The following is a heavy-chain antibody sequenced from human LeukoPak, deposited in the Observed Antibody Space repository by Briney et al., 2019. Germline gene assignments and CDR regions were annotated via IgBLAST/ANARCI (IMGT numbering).Heavy chain of an antibody. CDR3: AREGAYCSSTSCIVQAGFDP. D-gene: IGHD2-2*01. J-gene: IGHJ5*02. CDR2: IIPIFGTA. Sequence: ASVKVSFKASGGTFSSYAISWVRQAPGQGLEWMGGIIPIFGTANYAQKFQGRVTITADESTSTAYMELSSLRSEDTAVYYCAREGAYCSSTSCIVQAGFDPWGQGTLVTVSS. CDR1: GGTFSSYA. V-gene: IGHV1-69*13.